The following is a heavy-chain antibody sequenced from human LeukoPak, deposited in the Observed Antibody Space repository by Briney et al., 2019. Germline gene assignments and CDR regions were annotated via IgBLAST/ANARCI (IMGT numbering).Heavy chain of an antibody. Sequence: SQTLSLTCTVSGVSISSGSYYWNWVRQPAGKGLEWIGRIYTSGSTNYNPSLKSRVTISVDTSKNQFSLKLSSVTAADTAVYFCARGPYSYDSSGAFDIWGQGTMVTVSS. J-gene: IGHJ3*02. V-gene: IGHV4-61*02. CDR3: ARGPYSYDSSGAFDI. CDR1: GVSISSGSYY. D-gene: IGHD3-22*01. CDR2: IYTSGST.